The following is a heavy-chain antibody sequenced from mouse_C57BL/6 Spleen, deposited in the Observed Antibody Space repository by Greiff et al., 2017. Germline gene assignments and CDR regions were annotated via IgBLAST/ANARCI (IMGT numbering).Heavy chain of an antibody. CDR2: ISYDGSN. V-gene: IGHV3-6*01. CDR1: GYSITSGYY. Sequence: EVKLMESGPGLVKPSQSLSLTCSVTGYSITSGYYWNWIRQFPGNKLEWMGYISYDGSNNYNPSLKNRISITRDTSKNQFFLKLNSVTTEDTATYYCARDRIRTGEDYFDYWGQGTTLTVSS. J-gene: IGHJ2*01. CDR3: ARDRIRTGEDYFDY. D-gene: IGHD4-1*01.